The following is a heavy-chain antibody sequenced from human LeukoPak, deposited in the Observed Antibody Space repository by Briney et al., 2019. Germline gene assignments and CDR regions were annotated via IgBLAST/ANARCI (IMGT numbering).Heavy chain of an antibody. D-gene: IGHD2/OR15-2a*01. CDR3: VSFYETD. Sequence: GGSLRLSCAASGFNFASNWMHWVRQTPGKGLMWVSRINSGGSGTSYADSVEGRFTISKDNAKNTVYLQMNNLRAEDTAVYYCVSFYETDWGRGTLVTVSS. J-gene: IGHJ4*02. V-gene: IGHV3-74*01. CDR2: INSGGSGT. CDR1: GFNFASNW.